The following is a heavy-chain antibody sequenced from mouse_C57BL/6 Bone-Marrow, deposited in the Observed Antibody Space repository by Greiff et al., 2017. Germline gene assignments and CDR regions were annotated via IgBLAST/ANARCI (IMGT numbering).Heavy chain of an antibody. CDR1: GFSLTSYG. D-gene: IGHD1-1*01. Sequence: VKLQESGPGLVQPSQSLSITCTVSGFSLTSYGVHWVRQPPGKGLEWLGVIWSGGSTDYNAAFISRLSISKDNSKSQVFFKMNSLQADATAIYYCAKCYGSSYAMDYWGQGTSVTVSS. CDR3: AKCYGSSYAMDY. CDR2: IWSGGST. V-gene: IGHV2-4*01. J-gene: IGHJ4*01.